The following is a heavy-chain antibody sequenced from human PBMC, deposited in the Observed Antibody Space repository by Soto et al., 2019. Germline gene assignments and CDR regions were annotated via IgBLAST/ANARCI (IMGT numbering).Heavy chain of an antibody. CDR3: ARDSWTWIQLWTGSGFDY. CDR2: ISYDGSNK. CDR1: GFTFSSYA. J-gene: IGHJ4*02. D-gene: IGHD5-18*01. Sequence: GGSLRLSCAASGFTFSSYAMHWVRQAPGKGLEWVAVISYDGSNKYYADSVKGRFTISRDNSKNTLYLQMNSLRAEDTAVYYCARDSWTWIQLWTGSGFDYWGQGTLVTVSS. V-gene: IGHV3-30-3*01.